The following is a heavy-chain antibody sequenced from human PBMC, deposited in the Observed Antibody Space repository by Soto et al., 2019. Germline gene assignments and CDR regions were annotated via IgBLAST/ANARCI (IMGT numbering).Heavy chain of an antibody. J-gene: IGHJ6*02. CDR1: VYSFTSYW. D-gene: IGHD3-10*01. V-gene: IGHV5-10-1*01. CDR2: IDPSDSYT. Sequence: GESLKSSCKGSVYSFTSYWISWVRQMPGKGLEWMGRIDPSDSYTNYSPSFQGHVTISADKSISTAYLQWSSLKASDTAMYYCASVNTGGMDVWGQGTTVTAP. CDR3: ASVNTGGMDV.